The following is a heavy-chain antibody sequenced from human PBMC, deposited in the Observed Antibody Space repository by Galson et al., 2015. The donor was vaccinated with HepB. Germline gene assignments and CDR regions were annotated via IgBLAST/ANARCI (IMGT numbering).Heavy chain of an antibody. V-gene: IGHV3-21*01. CDR3: ARYRAAAGTIDY. D-gene: IGHD6-13*01. Sequence: SLRLSCAASGFTFSSYSMNWVRQAPGKWLEWVSSISSSSSYIYYADSVKGRFTISRDNAKNSLYLQMNSLRAEDTAVYYCARYRAAAGTIDYWGQGTLVTVSS. CDR1: GFTFSSYS. CDR2: ISSSSSYI. J-gene: IGHJ4*02.